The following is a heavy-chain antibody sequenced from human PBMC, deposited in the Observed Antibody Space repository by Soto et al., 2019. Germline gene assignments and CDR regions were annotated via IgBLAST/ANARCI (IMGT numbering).Heavy chain of an antibody. CDR3: AKDRLMLTMVVVGAFDF. CDR1: GFSFNNHA. D-gene: IGHD3-22*01. Sequence: VQLLESGGGLVQPGGSLRLSCAASGFSFNNHAMTWVRQAPGKGLEWVSGIRGSGSTTHYADSVKGRFTISRDNSKDTLYLQMNSLRPEDTAVYYCAKDRLMLTMVVVGAFDFWGLGTMVTVSS. V-gene: IGHV3-23*01. CDR2: IRGSGSTT. J-gene: IGHJ3*01.